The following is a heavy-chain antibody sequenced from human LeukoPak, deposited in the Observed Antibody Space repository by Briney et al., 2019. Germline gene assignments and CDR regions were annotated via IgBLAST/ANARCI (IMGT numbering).Heavy chain of an antibody. V-gene: IGHV4-34*01. D-gene: IGHD1-20*01. CDR3: AREVDGVTGTTLSGGFDY. Sequence: SETLSLTCAVYGGSFSGYYWSWIRQPPGKGLEWIGEINHSGSTNYNPSLKSRVTISVDTSKNQFSLKLSSVTAADTAVYYCAREVDGVTGTTLSGGFDYWGQGTLVTVSS. CDR2: INHSGST. CDR1: GGSFSGYY. J-gene: IGHJ4*02.